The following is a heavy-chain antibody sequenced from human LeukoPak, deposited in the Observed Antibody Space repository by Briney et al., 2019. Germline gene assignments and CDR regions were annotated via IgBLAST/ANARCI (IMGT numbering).Heavy chain of an antibody. J-gene: IGHJ4*02. Sequence: ASVNVSCKTSGYTFTTYHINWVRQATGQGLEWLGWMNPYNGDRGYAQKFQGRLSITSDTSISTAYMELSSLKSDDTAIYFCARTTSLTASGYDCWGQGTLVTVSS. CDR1: GYTFTTYH. V-gene: IGHV1-8*03. CDR3: ARTTSLTASGYDC. CDR2: MNPYNGDR. D-gene: IGHD4-17*01.